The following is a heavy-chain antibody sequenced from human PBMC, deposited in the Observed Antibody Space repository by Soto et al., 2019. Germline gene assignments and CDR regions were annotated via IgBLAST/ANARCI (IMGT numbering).Heavy chain of an antibody. D-gene: IGHD2-2*01. Sequence: GGSLRLSCAASGFTFSSYSMNWVRQAPGKGLEWVSSISSSSSYIYYADSVKGRFTISRDNAKNSLYLQMNSLRAEDTAVYYCARDRGIVVVPAAAYAVDIAGQGTMVTVSS. V-gene: IGHV3-21*01. CDR2: ISSSSSYI. CDR1: GFTFSSYS. CDR3: ARDRGIVVVPAAAYAVDI. J-gene: IGHJ3*02.